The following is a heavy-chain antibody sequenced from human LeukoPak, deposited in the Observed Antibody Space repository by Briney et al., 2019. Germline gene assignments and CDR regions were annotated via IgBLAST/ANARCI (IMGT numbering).Heavy chain of an antibody. CDR1: GYTFTIYD. Sequence: GASVTVSFKASGYTFTIYDINWVRQATGQGLEWMGWMNPNSGNTGYAQKFQGRVTITRNTSISTAYMELSSLRSEDTAVYYCARAAHATYDFWSGYQAYYYYYYMDVWGKGTTVTVSS. J-gene: IGHJ6*03. CDR2: MNPNSGNT. V-gene: IGHV1-8*03. CDR3: ARAAHATYDFWSGYQAYYYYYYMDV. D-gene: IGHD3-3*01.